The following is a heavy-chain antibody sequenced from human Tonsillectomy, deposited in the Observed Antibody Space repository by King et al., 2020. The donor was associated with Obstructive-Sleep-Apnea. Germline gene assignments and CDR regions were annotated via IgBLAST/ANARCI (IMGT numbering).Heavy chain of an antibody. CDR3: ASTVDYGDYVFDY. Sequence: VQLVESGGGVVQPGRSLRLSCAASGFTFSAYGMHWVRQAPGKGLEGVAVIWYDESNKYYADSVQGRFTVSRDNSNNTLYLQMKSLRAEDTAVYYCASTVDYGDYVFDYWGQGTLVTVSS. D-gene: IGHD4-17*01. CDR1: GFTFSAYG. V-gene: IGHV3-33*01. CDR2: IWYDESNK. J-gene: IGHJ4*02.